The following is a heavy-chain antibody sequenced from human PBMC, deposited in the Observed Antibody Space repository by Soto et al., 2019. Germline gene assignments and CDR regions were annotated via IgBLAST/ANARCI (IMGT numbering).Heavy chain of an antibody. Sequence: ASVKVSCKASGYTFTNFYMHWVRQAPGQGLEWMGIINPSGGSTSYAQKFQGRVTMTRDTSTSTVYMELSSLRSEDTAVYYCASHCSGGSCYSRLHYYYGMDVWGQGTTVIVSS. D-gene: IGHD2-15*01. CDR3: ASHCSGGSCYSRLHYYYGMDV. CDR1: GYTFTNFY. CDR2: INPSGGST. J-gene: IGHJ6*02. V-gene: IGHV1-46*01.